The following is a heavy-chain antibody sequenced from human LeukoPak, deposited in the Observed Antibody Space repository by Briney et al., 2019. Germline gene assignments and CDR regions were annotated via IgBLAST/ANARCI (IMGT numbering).Heavy chain of an antibody. J-gene: IGHJ4*02. CDR3: ARADGLYASGIGSFDF. CDR1: GFTFSSYD. Sequence: GGSLRLSCAASGFTFSSYDMHWARQATGKGLEWVAGINTAGDTSYQASVKGRFTITRENAKNSLYLQMNSLRAGDTAVYYCARADGLYASGIGSFDFWGQGTLVTVSS. D-gene: IGHD3-10*01. CDR2: INTAGDT. V-gene: IGHV3-13*01.